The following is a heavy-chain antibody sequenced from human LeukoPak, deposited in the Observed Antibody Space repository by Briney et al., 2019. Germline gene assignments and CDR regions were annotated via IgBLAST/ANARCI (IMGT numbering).Heavy chain of an antibody. CDR2: ISGGGGST. J-gene: IGHJ4*02. V-gene: IGHV3-23*01. D-gene: IGHD3-9*01. CDR1: GFTFSSYA. CDR3: ARGCCSVSGLYFEF. Sequence: GGSLRLSCAASGFTFSSYAMSWVRQAPGKGLEWVSGISGGGGSTYYADSVKGRFTISRDNSKNTLYLQMNSLRAEDTAVYYCARGCCSVSGLYFEFWGQGSLVTVSS.